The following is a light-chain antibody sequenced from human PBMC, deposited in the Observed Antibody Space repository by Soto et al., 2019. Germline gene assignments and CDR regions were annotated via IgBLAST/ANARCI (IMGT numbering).Light chain of an antibody. V-gene: IGKV1-9*01. J-gene: IGKJ4*01. CDR3: QQTRTYPRT. CDR2: ADS. Sequence: DIQLTQSPSFLSASVGDRVTITCRASPGIAASLAWYQQNPGNPPRLLIYADSTLQSGVPSRFSGSGSGTRGTLTISSLEPEDFATYYCQQTRTYPRTFGGGTKVEMK. CDR1: PGIAAS.